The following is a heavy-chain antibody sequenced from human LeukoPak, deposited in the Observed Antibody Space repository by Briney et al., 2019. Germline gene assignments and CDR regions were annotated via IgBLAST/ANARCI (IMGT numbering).Heavy chain of an antibody. D-gene: IGHD2-21*01. CDR3: ARDGVEFYNWFDP. CDR1: GFTFSSYG. V-gene: IGHV3-74*01. CDR2: INSDGSST. Sequence: PWGALRLSCAASGFTFSSYGMHWVRQAPGKGLVWVSRINSDGSSTTYADSVKGRFTISRDNAKNTLYLQMNSLRAEDTAVYYCARDGVEFYNWFDPWGQGTLVTVSS. J-gene: IGHJ5*02.